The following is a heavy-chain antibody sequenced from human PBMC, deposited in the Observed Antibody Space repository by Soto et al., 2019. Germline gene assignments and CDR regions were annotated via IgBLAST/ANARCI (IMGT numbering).Heavy chain of an antibody. CDR1: GGTFSPYG. CDR3: ARHLETPPPFDYFFSGMAV. D-gene: IGHD3-9*01. J-gene: IGHJ6*02. CDR2: IMPVASTV. Sequence: RASVKVSCKASGGTFSPYGISWVRQAPGQGLEWMGAIMPVASTVSYPERFRGRVAISADESTSTAYMELSRLTFEDTAVYYCARHLETPPPFDYFFSGMAVWGQGTTVTVSS. V-gene: IGHV1-69*13.